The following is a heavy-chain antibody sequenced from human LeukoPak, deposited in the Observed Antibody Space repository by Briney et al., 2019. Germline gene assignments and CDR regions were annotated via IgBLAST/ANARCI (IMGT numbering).Heavy chain of an antibody. V-gene: IGHV4-38-2*02. D-gene: IGHD2-21*01. CDR3: ARVSSKGESHYY. J-gene: IGHJ4*02. CDR2: IYHSGRT. Sequence: SETLSLTCTVSGYSISSGYYWGWIRQPPGKGLEWIGSIYHSGRTFYNPSLKSRVTISVDTSKNQFSLKLTSVTAADTAVYYCARVSSKGESHYYWGQGTLVTVSS. CDR1: GYSISSGYY.